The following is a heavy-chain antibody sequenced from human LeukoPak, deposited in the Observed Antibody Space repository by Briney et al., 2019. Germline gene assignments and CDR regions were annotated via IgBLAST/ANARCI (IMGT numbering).Heavy chain of an antibody. CDR2: ISYDGSNK. Sequence: GGSLRLSCAASGFTFSSYSVNWVRQAPGKGLEWVAVISYDGSNKYYADSVKGRFTISRDNSKNTLYVQMNSLRAEDTAVYYCAKSGSSLYHGMDVWGQGPTVTVSS. D-gene: IGHD3-10*01. CDR1: GFTFSSYS. V-gene: IGHV3-30*18. CDR3: AKSGSSLYHGMDV. J-gene: IGHJ6*02.